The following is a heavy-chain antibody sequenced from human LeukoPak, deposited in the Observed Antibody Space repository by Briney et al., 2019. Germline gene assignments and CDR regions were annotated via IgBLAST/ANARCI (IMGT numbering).Heavy chain of an antibody. J-gene: IGHJ5*02. CDR3: ARGPVSIAARPGWFDP. Sequence: GGSLRLSCAASGFTFSTYWMSWVRQAPGKGLEWVANIKQNGSEKYYVDSVKGRFTISRDNAKNSLYLQMNSLRAEDTAVYYCARGPVSIAARPGWFDPWGQGTLVTVSS. D-gene: IGHD6-6*01. CDR2: IKQNGSEK. V-gene: IGHV3-7*01. CDR1: GFTFSTYW.